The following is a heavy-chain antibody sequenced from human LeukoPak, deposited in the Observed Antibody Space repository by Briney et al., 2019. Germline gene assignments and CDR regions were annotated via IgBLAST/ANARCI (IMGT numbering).Heavy chain of an antibody. J-gene: IGHJ5*02. CDR2: IIPIFGTA. CDR1: AGNFSSYA. V-gene: IGHV1-69*05. D-gene: IGHD3-22*01. Sequence: AASVKVSCKASAGNFSSYAISWVRQAPGQGLEWMGGIIPIFGTANYAQKFQGRVTITTDESTSTAYMELSSLRSEDTAVYYCARDPMIGRNPLNWFDPWGQGTLVTVSS. CDR3: ARDPMIGRNPLNWFDP.